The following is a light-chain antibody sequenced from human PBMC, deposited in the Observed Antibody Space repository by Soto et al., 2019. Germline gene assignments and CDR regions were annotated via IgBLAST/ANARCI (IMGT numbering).Light chain of an antibody. CDR2: EVS. J-gene: IGLJ2*01. CDR3: SSYTSSSTLV. Sequence: QSVLTQPASVSGSPGQSITISCTGTSSDVGGYNYVSWYQQHPGIAPKLMISEVSNWPSGVSNRFSGSKSGNTASLTISGLQAEDEADYYCSSYTSSSTLVFGGGTKVTVL. CDR1: SSDVGGYNY. V-gene: IGLV2-14*01.